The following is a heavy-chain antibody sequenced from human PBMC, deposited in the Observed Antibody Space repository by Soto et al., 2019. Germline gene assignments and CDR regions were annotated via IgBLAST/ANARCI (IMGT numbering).Heavy chain of an antibody. V-gene: IGHV1-69*02. CDR3: AIGRTGSNGYYWA. CDR2: IIPVIGVG. CDR1: GNTLNTDT. J-gene: IGHJ5*02. D-gene: IGHD3-22*01. Sequence: QVQLVQSGAEVKKPGSSVKVSCKPSGNTLNTDTITWLRQAPGQGLEWMGRIIPVIGVGTYAQKLQDRVAITANKSTTTAYMEVTSLTSEDTATYYCAIGRTGSNGYYWAWGQGTQVTVS.